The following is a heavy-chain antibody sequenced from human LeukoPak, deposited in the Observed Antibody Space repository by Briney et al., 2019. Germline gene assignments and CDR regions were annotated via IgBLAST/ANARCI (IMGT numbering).Heavy chain of an antibody. CDR1: GYTFTSYY. D-gene: IGHD3-3*01. CDR3: ARDTPLTIFGVVPRAAYYMDV. CDR2: IIPIFGTA. Sequence: SVKVSCKASGYTFTSYYMHWVRQAPGQGLEWMGGIIPIFGTANYAQKFQGRVTITADESTSTAYMELSSLRSEDTAVYYCARDTPLTIFGVVPRAAYYMDVWGKGTTVTVSS. J-gene: IGHJ6*03. V-gene: IGHV1-69*13.